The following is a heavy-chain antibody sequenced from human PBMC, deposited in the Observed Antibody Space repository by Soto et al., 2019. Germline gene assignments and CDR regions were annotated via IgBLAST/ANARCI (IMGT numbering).Heavy chain of an antibody. D-gene: IGHD2-15*01. V-gene: IGHV3-23*01. CDR3: AKVGYCTGGSCYINGMDA. CDR1: GFTFSNFA. CDR2: ISGSGDDT. Sequence: PGGSLRLSCVASGFTFSNFAMAWVRQAPGEGLEWVSAISGSGDDTFYADSMKGRFTISRDNSKDTLYLQINSLRAEDTALYYFAKVGYCTGGSCYINGMDAWGQGTTVTVSS. J-gene: IGHJ6*02.